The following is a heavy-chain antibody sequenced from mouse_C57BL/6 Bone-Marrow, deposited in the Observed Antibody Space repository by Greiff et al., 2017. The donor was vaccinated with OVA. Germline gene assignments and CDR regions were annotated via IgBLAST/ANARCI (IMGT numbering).Heavy chain of an antibody. CDR3: AIYYGNLYYAMDY. D-gene: IGHD2-1*01. V-gene: IGHV3-6*01. CDR1: GYSITSGYY. J-gene: IGHJ4*01. Sequence: EVQRVESGPGLVKPSQSLSLTCSVTGYSITSGYYWNWIRQFPGNKLEWMGYISYDGSNNYNPSLKNRISITRDTSKNQFFLKLNSVTTEDTATYYCAIYYGNLYYAMDYWGQGTSVTVSS. CDR2: ISYDGSN.